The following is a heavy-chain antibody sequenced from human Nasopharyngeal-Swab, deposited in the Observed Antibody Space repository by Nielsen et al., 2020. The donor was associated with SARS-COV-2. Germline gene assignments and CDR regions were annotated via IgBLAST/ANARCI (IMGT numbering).Heavy chain of an antibody. CDR1: GYSFTSYW. CDR2: IYPGDSDT. J-gene: IGHJ2*01. D-gene: IGHD1-26*01. CDR3: ARLGTRPGWYFDL. Sequence: GESLKISCKGSGYSFTSYWIGWVRQMPGKGLEWMGIIYPGDSDTRYSPSFQGQVTISADKSISTAYPQWSSLKASDTAMYYCARLGTRPGWYFDLWGRGTLVTVSS. V-gene: IGHV5-51*01.